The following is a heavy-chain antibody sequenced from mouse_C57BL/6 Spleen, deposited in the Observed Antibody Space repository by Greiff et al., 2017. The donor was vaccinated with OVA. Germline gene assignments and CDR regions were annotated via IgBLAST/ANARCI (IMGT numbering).Heavy chain of an antibody. V-gene: IGHV5-4*01. J-gene: IGHJ2*01. Sequence: EVQRVESGGGLVKPGGSLKLSCAASGFTFSSYAMSWVRQTPEKRLEWVATISDGGSYTYYPDNVKGRFTISRDNAKNNLYLQMSHLKSEDTAMYYCASLGSSYFDYWGQGTTLTVSS. CDR1: GFTFSSYA. CDR3: ASLGSSYFDY. D-gene: IGHD1-1*01. CDR2: ISDGGSYT.